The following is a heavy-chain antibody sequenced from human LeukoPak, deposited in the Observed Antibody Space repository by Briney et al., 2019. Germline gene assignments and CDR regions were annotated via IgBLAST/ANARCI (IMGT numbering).Heavy chain of an antibody. CDR3: AKASEGSELLRLSWFDP. CDR1: GYTFTGSY. V-gene: IGHV1-2*02. CDR2: INPNSGGT. D-gene: IGHD5-12*01. Sequence: ASVKVSCKASGYTFTGSYMHWVRQAPGQGLEWMGWINPNSGGTNYAQKFQGRVTMTRDTSISTAYMELSRLRSDDTAVYYCAKASEGSELLRLSWFDPWGQGTLVTVSS. J-gene: IGHJ5*02.